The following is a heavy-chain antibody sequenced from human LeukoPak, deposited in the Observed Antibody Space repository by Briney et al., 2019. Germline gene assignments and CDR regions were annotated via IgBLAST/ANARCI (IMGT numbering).Heavy chain of an antibody. J-gene: IGHJ5*02. CDR2: ISAYNSNT. Sequence: GASVKVSCKASGYTFTSYGISWVRQAPGQGLEWMGWISAYNSNTNYAQKLQGRVTMTTDTSTSTAYMELRSLRSDDTAVYYCAREGGSITMKTNWFDPWGQGTLVTVSS. V-gene: IGHV1-18*01. CDR1: GYTFTSYG. D-gene: IGHD3-22*01. CDR3: AREGGSITMKTNWFDP.